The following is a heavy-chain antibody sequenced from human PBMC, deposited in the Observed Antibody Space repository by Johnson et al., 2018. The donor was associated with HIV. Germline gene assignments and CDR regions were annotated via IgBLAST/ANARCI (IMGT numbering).Heavy chain of an antibody. V-gene: IGHV3-30*02. CDR2: IRDDGSNK. CDR3: AKDQYGQWLAHAFDI. Sequence: QVQLVESGGGVVQPGGSLRLSCAASGLTFSSYGMHWVRQAPGKGLEWVAFIRDDGSNKYYADSVKGRFTISRDNSKNTLYLQMNSLRAEDTAVYYCAKDQYGQWLAHAFDIWGQGTMVTVSS. CDR1: GLTFSSYG. J-gene: IGHJ3*02. D-gene: IGHD6-19*01.